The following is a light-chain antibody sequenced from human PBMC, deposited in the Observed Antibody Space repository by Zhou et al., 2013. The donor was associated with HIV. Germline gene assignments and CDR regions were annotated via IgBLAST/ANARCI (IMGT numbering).Light chain of an antibody. Sequence: EIVMTQSPATLSLFPGERATVSCRASQSVSMTSLAWYQQRPGQAPRLLIYGASSRATGVPDRFSASASASDFTLSISRLEPEDFAVYYCQQYGSSPLTFGGGTKVEIK. V-gene: IGKV3-20*01. CDR1: QSVSMTS. CDR3: QQYGSSPLT. J-gene: IGKJ4*01. CDR2: GAS.